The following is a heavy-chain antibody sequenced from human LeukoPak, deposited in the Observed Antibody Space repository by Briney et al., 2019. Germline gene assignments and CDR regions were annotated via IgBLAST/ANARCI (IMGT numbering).Heavy chain of an antibody. CDR3: ARWRGAQSEFDY. CDR2: IKDSGIEK. D-gene: IGHD3-3*01. V-gene: IGHV3-7*01. J-gene: IGHJ4*02. Sequence: GGSLRLSCAGSGFTFSSYSMGWVRQAPGKGLEWVANIKDSGIEKEYVDSVKGRFTISRDNAKNSLYLQMNRLRVEDTALYFCARWRGAQSEFDYWGQGTQVTVSS. CDR1: GFTFSSYS.